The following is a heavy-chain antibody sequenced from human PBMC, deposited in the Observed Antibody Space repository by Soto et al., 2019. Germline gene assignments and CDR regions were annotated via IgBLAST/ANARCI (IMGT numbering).Heavy chain of an antibody. CDR3: ARGRVVVPAAVMFNCLDP. D-gene: IGHD2-2*01. CDR1: GGSVRDGSYY. Sequence: SETLSLTCTVSGGSVRDGSYYWAWLRQPPGKGLEWIGHIYHSGSTIYNPSLKSRVTISIDTSKSQFSLNLNSMTAADTAVYYCARGRVVVPAAVMFNCLDPWGQGALVTVS. CDR2: IYHSGST. J-gene: IGHJ5*02. V-gene: IGHV4-61*01.